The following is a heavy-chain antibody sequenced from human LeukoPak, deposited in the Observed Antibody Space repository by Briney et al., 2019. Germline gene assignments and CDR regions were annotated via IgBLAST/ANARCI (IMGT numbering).Heavy chain of an antibody. D-gene: IGHD5-12*01. Sequence: GGSLRLSCAASGFTFSSAWMSWVRQAPGKGLEWVGRIKSKTDGGTTDYTAPVKGRFTISRDDSKNTLYLQMNSLKTEDTAVYYCTTEYSGYDYFGYYYYYMDVWGKGTTVTVSS. V-gene: IGHV3-15*01. J-gene: IGHJ6*03. CDR2: IKSKTDGGTT. CDR1: GFTFSSAW. CDR3: TTEYSGYDYFGYYYYYMDV.